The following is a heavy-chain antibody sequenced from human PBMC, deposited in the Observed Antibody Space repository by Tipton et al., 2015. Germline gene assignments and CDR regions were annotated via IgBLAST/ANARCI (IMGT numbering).Heavy chain of an antibody. CDR1: GYSISSGYY. J-gene: IGHJ4*02. CDR2: IFHRGDT. V-gene: IGHV4-38-2*01. D-gene: IGHD4-23*01. Sequence: TLSLTCDVSGYSISSGYYWGWIRQPPGKGLEWIGSIFHRGDTNYNPSLKSRVTMSRDTSKNQFSLSLTSVTAADTAVYYCARARGRHGGLFDSWGQGILVTVSS. CDR3: ARARGRHGGLFDS.